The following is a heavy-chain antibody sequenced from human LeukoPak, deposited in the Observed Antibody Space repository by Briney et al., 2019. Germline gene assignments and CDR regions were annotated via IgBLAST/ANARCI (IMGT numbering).Heavy chain of an antibody. D-gene: IGHD1-7*01. CDR3: ARWNYRTYFDY. Sequence: GGSLRLSCAASGFTVSSNYMSRVRQAPGKGLEWVSVIYSGGSTYYADSVKGRFTISRDNSKNTLYLQMNSLRAEDTAVYYCARWNYRTYFDYWGQGTLVTVSS. CDR2: IYSGGST. J-gene: IGHJ4*02. CDR1: GFTVSSNY. V-gene: IGHV3-66*01.